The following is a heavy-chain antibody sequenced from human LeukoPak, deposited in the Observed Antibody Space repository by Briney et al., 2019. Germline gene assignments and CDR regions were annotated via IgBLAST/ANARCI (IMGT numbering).Heavy chain of an antibody. CDR1: GYSISSGYY. V-gene: IGHV4-38-2*02. J-gene: IGHJ4*02. CDR2: IYHSGST. D-gene: IGHD4-23*01. Sequence: SETLSLTCAVCGYSISSGYYWGWIRQPPGKGLEWIGSIYHSGSTYYNPSLKSRVTISVDTSKNQFSLKLSSVTAADTAVYYCAREVPGGTSPIDYWGQGTLVTVSS. CDR3: AREVPGGTSPIDY.